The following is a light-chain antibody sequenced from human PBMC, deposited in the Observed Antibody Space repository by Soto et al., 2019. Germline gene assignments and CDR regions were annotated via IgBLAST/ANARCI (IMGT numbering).Light chain of an antibody. CDR2: DVT. Sequence: QSVLTQPPSVSGSPGQSVTISCSGATYNYVSWYQHPPGKAPKLIIYDVTKRPSGVPDRFSASKSGSAASLTISGLQAEDEAVYYCSSYLPSDILLFGGGTKVTVL. J-gene: IGLJ2*01. CDR3: SSYLPSDILL. V-gene: IGLV2-11*01. CDR1: TYNY.